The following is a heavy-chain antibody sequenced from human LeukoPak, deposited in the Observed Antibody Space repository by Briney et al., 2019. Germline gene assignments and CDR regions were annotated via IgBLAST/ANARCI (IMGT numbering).Heavy chain of an antibody. CDR1: GFTFSSYW. V-gene: IGHV3-7*01. J-gene: IGHJ4*02. CDR2: IKHDGSEK. D-gene: IGHD3-9*01. Sequence: PGGSLRLSCAASGFTFSSYWMSWVRQAPGKGLEWVADIKHDGSEKYYVDSLKGRFTISTDSAKNSLYLQINSLTAEDTAVYYCARKDRYGLGYWGQGTLVTVSS. CDR3: ARKDRYGLGY.